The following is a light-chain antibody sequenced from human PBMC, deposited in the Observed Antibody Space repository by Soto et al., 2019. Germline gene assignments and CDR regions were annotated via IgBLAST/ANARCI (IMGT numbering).Light chain of an antibody. V-gene: IGKV3-15*01. Sequence: EIVMTQSPATLSVSPGERATLSCRASQSVSNNLAWYQQKPGQAPRVLIYGASTRATGIPARLSGSGSGTEFTLTISSLQSEDFAVYYCQQYNNWPRTFGHGTKVEIK. CDR2: GAS. CDR1: QSVSNN. J-gene: IGKJ1*01. CDR3: QQYNNWPRT.